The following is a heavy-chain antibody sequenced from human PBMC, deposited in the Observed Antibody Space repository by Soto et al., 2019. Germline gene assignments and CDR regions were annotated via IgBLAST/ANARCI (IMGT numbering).Heavy chain of an antibody. CDR2: IKSKTDGGTT. Sequence: EVQLVESGGGLVKPGGSLRLSCAASGFTFSNAWMSWVRQAPGKGLEWVGRIKSKTDGGTTDYAAPVKGRFTMSRDDSKNTLYLQMNSLKTEDTAVYYCTTGLANYYDSSGYYDFDYWGQGTLVTVSS. D-gene: IGHD3-22*01. CDR1: GFTFSNAW. V-gene: IGHV3-15*01. CDR3: TTGLANYYDSSGYYDFDY. J-gene: IGHJ4*02.